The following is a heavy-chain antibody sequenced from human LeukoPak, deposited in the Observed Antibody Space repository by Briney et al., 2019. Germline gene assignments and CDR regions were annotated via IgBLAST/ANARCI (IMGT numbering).Heavy chain of an antibody. CDR1: GYTFTDYY. CDR2: MNPNSGNT. CDR3: ARFGVTTRENY. J-gene: IGHJ4*02. Sequence: ASVKVSCKASGYTFTDYYMHWVRQATGQGLEWMGWMNPNSGNTAYAQKFQGRVSMTRNTSISTAYMELSSLGSEDTAVYYCARFGVTTRENYWGQGTLVTVSS. D-gene: IGHD1-1*01. V-gene: IGHV1-8*02.